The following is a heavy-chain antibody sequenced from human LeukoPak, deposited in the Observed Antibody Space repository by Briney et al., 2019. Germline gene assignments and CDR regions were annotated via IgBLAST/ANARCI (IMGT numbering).Heavy chain of an antibody. D-gene: IGHD1-26*01. CDR1: GLTVSTNY. Sequence: PGGSLRLSCAASGLTVSTNYMSWVRQAPGKGLEWVSVIYSGGNTYYADSVKGRFTISRDNSKNTLYLQMNSLRAEDTAVYYCAKDQYSRSSYYFDYWGQGTLVTVSS. CDR2: IYSGGNT. CDR3: AKDQYSRSSYYFDY. J-gene: IGHJ4*02. V-gene: IGHV3-53*01.